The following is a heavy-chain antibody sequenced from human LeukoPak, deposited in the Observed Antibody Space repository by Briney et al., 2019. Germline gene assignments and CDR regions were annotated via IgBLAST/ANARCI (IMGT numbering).Heavy chain of an antibody. CDR1: GSTFRNHW. CDR2: ISSDGSST. J-gene: IGHJ4*02. CDR3: ARDQRVTGRPDIDY. Sequence: GGSLRLSFAASGSTFRNHWMPWVRQTPGKGLVGVSRISSDGSSTTYADSVKGPFTISRDNAKNTLYLQMNNLRAEDTAMYYCARDQRVTGRPDIDYWGQGTLVIVSS. V-gene: IGHV3-74*03. D-gene: IGHD6-6*01.